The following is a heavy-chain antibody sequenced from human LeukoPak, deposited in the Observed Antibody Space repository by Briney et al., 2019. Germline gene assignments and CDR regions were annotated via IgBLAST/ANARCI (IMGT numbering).Heavy chain of an antibody. CDR3: AREGYSSGWVNWFDP. V-gene: IGHV1-2*02. CDR1: GYAFTGYY. D-gene: IGHD6-19*01. CDR2: INPNSGGT. J-gene: IGHJ5*02. Sequence: ASVKVSCKASGYAFTGYYMHWVRQAPGQGLEWMGWINPNSGGTNYAQKFQGRVTMTRNTSISTAYMELSSLRSEDTAVYYCAREGYSSGWVNWFDPWGQGTLVTVSS.